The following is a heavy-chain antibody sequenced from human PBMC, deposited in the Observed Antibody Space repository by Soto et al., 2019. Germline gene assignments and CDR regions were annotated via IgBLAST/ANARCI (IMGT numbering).Heavy chain of an antibody. CDR2: MNQHGSDI. CDR3: ATDTYCPATCYRGHGN. D-gene: IGHD2-8*02. CDR1: GFTFSSYW. Sequence: EVQLVESGGDLVQPGGSLRLSCAASGFTFSSYWMAWVRQSPGKGLEWVASMNQHGSDIQYVDSVRGRFTISRDNDRNLLYLHMNKLRVAATAIYYCATDTYCPATCYRGHGNWGQGTLVTVSS. J-gene: IGHJ4*02. V-gene: IGHV3-7*03.